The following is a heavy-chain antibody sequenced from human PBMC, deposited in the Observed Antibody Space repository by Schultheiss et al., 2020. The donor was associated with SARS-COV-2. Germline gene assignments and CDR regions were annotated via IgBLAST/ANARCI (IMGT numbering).Heavy chain of an antibody. CDR1: GGSITGYY. CDR3: ARQSNYGGELDY. V-gene: IGHV4-59*05. CDR2: IYYSGST. D-gene: IGHD4-23*01. Sequence: SETLSLTCTVSGGSITGYYWSWIRQPPGKGLEWIGSIYYSGSTYYNPSLKSRVTISVDTSKNQFSLKLSSVTAADTAVYYCARQSNYGGELDYWGQGTLVTVSS. J-gene: IGHJ4*02.